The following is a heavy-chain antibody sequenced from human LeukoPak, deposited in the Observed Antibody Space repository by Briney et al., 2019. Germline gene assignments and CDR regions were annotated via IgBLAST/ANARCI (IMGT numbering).Heavy chain of an antibody. CDR1: GFTFSSYG. V-gene: IGHV3-30*04. Sequence: GGPLRLSCAASGFTFSSYGMHWVRKAPGKGLEWVGVISYDGSHKYYADSVKARFTISRENSKNTLSLPMDNPRAEDTAVYSSGKLDEFDYWGQGTLVTVSS. CDR2: ISYDGSHK. CDR3: GKLDEFDY. J-gene: IGHJ4*02. D-gene: IGHD6-13*01.